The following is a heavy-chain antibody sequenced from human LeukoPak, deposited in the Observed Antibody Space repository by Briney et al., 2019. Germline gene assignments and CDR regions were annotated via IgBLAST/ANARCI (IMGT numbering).Heavy chain of an antibody. CDR1: GFTFTNST. CDR3: AGTPWFGELTLDY. J-gene: IGHJ4*02. D-gene: IGHD3-10*01. CDR2: IVVGSGNT. V-gene: IGHV1-58*02. Sequence: ASVTVSCKASGFTFTNSTIQWVRQARGQRLEWIGWIVVGSGNTNYAQKFQERVIITRDMSTPTVYMELSSLRSEDTAVYYCAGTPWFGELTLDYWGQGTLVTVSS.